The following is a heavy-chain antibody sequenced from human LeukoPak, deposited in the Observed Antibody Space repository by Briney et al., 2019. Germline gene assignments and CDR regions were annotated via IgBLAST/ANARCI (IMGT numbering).Heavy chain of an antibody. CDR2: ISWNSGSI. CDR1: GFTFDDYA. Sequence: GGSLRLSCAASGFTFDDYAMHWVRQAPGKGLEWVSGISWNSGSIGYADSVKGRFTISRDNAKNSLYLQMNSLGAEDMALYYCAKDGDFWSGYFDYWGQGTLVTVSS. V-gene: IGHV3-9*03. CDR3: AKDGDFWSGYFDY. D-gene: IGHD3-3*01. J-gene: IGHJ4*02.